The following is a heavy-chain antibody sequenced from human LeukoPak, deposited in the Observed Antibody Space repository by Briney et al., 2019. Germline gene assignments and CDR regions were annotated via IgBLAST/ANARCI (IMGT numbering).Heavy chain of an antibody. CDR3: ARDFAAAGYFDY. J-gene: IGHJ4*02. V-gene: IGHV3-23*01. CDR1: GFTFSSYA. Sequence: GGSLRLSCAASGFTFSSYAMSWVRQAPGKGLEWVSAISGSGGSTYYADSVKGRFTISRDNSKNTLYLQMNSLRAEDTAVYYCARDFAAAGYFDYWGQGTLVTVSS. D-gene: IGHD6-13*01. CDR2: ISGSGGST.